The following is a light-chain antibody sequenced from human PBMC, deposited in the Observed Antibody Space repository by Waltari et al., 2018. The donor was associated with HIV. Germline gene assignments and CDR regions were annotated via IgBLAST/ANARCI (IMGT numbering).Light chain of an antibody. CDR2: AAS. Sequence: DIQMTQSPTSLSASVGDRVIFTCRASQNIHKFLNWFQQKPGKAPELLILAASNLHNGVPSRFSGSGSGTDFTLTINGLQREDFATYYCLQTYNTPLTFGPGTKLDF. V-gene: IGKV1-39*01. J-gene: IGKJ3*01. CDR3: LQTYNTPLT. CDR1: QNIHKF.